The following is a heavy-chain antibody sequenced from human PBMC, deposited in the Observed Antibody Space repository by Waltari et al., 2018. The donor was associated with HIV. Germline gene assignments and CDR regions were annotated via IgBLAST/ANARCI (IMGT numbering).Heavy chain of an antibody. V-gene: IGHV3-21*01. CDR2: ISGSPSYI. Sequence: EMQLVESGGGLVKPGGSLRLSCATSGFTFSSYSMNWVRQAPGKGLEWVSSISGSPSYIYYADSVKGRFTISRDNAKNSLYLQMNSLRAEDTAVYYCARDPGGNYDSFAFDIWGQGTMVTVSS. J-gene: IGHJ3*02. D-gene: IGHD3-22*01. CDR1: GFTFSSYS. CDR3: ARDPGGNYDSFAFDI.